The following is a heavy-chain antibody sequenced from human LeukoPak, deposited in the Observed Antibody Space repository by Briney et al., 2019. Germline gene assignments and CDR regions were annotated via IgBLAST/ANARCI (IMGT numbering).Heavy chain of an antibody. V-gene: IGHV4-59*11. D-gene: IGHD4-17*01. CDR2: ISYIGST. CDR3: ARDPTTVTKGLDI. J-gene: IGHJ3*02. CDR1: GGSFSSHY. Sequence: SETLSLTCTVSGGSFSSHYWSWIRQPPGKGLEWIGYISYIGSTNYNPSLKSRVTISVDTSKNQFSLKLSSVTAADTAVYYCARDPTTVTKGLDIWGQGTMVTVSS.